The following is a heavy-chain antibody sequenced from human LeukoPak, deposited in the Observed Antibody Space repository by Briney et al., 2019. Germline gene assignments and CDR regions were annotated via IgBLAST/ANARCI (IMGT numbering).Heavy chain of an antibody. CDR2: IYYSGST. D-gene: IGHD6-13*01. CDR1: GGSISSGGYY. CDR3: ARSGYSSSWYLAPTPYYFDY. J-gene: IGHJ4*02. V-gene: IGHV4-30-4*08. Sequence: SETLSLTCTVSGGSISSGGYYWSWTRQHPGKGLEWIGYIYYSGSTYYNPSLKSRVTISVDTSKNQFSLKLSSVTAADTAVYYCARSGYSSSWYLAPTPYYFDYWGQGTLVTVSS.